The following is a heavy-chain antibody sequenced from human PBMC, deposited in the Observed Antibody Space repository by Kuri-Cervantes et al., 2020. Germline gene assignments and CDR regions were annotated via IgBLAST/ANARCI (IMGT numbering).Heavy chain of an antibody. CDR3: ARGALWFGDYRAYGMDV. CDR1: GFTVSSNY. Sequence: GESLKISCAASGFTVSSNYMSWVRQAPGKGLEWVSVIYSGGSTYYADSVKGRFTISRDNSKNTLYLQMNSLRAEGTAVYYCARGALWFGDYRAYGMDVWGQGTTVTVSS. V-gene: IGHV3-53*01. D-gene: IGHD3-10*01. J-gene: IGHJ6*02. CDR2: IYSGGST.